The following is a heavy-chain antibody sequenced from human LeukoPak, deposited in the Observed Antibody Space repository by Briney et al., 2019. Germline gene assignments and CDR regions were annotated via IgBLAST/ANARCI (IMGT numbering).Heavy chain of an antibody. D-gene: IGHD3-22*01. CDR2: ISAYNGNT. Sequence: GASVKVSCKASGYTFTSYGISWVRQAPGQGLEWMGWISAYNGNTNYAQKLQGRVTMTTDTSTSTAYMELRSLRSDDTAVYYCARDTLYSSGYIYYYYGMDVWGQGTTVTVSS. V-gene: IGHV1-18*01. CDR1: GYTFTSYG. CDR3: ARDTLYSSGYIYYYYGMDV. J-gene: IGHJ6*02.